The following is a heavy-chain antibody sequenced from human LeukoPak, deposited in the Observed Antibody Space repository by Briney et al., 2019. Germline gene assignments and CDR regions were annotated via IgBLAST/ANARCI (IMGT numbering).Heavy chain of an antibody. CDR1: GYTFTGYY. V-gene: IGHV1-46*01. Sequence: ASVKVSCKASGYTFTGYYMHWVRQAPGQGPEWMGIINPSGGSTSYAQKFQGRVTMTRDTSTSTVYMELSSLRSEDTAVYYCARGRSIAARSHPHDYWGQGTLVTVSS. J-gene: IGHJ4*02. D-gene: IGHD6-6*01. CDR3: ARGRSIAARSHPHDY. CDR2: INPSGGST.